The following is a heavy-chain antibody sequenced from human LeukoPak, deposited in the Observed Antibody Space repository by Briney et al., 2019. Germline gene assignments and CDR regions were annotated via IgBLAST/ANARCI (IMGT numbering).Heavy chain of an antibody. J-gene: IGHJ6*03. CDR1: GGTFSSYA. CDR3: ARYQLLSNYYYYMGV. D-gene: IGHD2-2*01. V-gene: IGHV1-69*06. CDR2: IIPVFGTT. Sequence: ASVKVSCKASGGTFSSYAVSWVRLTPGQGLEWLGGIIPVFGTTTYAQKFQAKVTMTADKSTNTAYLEISSLTSDDTAVYYCARYQLLSNYYYYMGVWGKGTTVTVSS.